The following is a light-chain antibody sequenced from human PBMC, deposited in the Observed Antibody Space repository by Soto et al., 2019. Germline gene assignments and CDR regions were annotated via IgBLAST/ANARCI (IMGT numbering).Light chain of an antibody. CDR2: ATS. J-gene: IGKJ1*01. CDR1: QSISNY. Sequence: DIQMTQSPSSLSASVGDRVSITCRASQSISNYLNWYRQKPGEAPKLLIYATSSLQSGVPSRFSGNKSGTDFTLTISSLQPEDFATYYCQQSYGTPRTFGQGTKVEIK. V-gene: IGKV1-39*01. CDR3: QQSYGTPRT.